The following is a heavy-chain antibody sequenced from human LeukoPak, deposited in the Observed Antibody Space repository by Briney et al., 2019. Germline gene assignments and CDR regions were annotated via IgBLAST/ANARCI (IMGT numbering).Heavy chain of an antibody. CDR1: EFSFSSHW. Sequence: GGSLRLSCAGSEFSFSSHWMSWVRQAPGKGLEWVANIKEDGTETFYVDSVKGRFTISRDNSKNTLYLQMNSLRAEDTAVYYCAKSLLIWPGRPNYYDSSGGEGFDYWGQGTLVTVSS. D-gene: IGHD3-22*01. CDR3: AKSLLIWPGRPNYYDSSGGEGFDY. CDR2: IKEDGTET. J-gene: IGHJ4*02. V-gene: IGHV3-7*01.